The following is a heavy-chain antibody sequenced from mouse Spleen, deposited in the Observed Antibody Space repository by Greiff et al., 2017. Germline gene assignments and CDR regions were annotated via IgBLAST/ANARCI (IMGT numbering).Heavy chain of an antibody. J-gene: IGHJ4*01. CDR3: ARNQGYDYDRDAMDY. V-gene: IGHV2-9-1*01. CDR2: IWTGGGT. Sequence: VQGVESGPGLVAPSQSLSITCTVSGFSLTSYAISWVRQPPGKGLEWLGVIWTGGGTNYNSALKSRLSISKDNSKSQVFLKMNSLQIDDTARYYCARNQGYDYDRDAMDYWGQGTSVTVSS. CDR1: GFSLTSYA. D-gene: IGHD2-4*01.